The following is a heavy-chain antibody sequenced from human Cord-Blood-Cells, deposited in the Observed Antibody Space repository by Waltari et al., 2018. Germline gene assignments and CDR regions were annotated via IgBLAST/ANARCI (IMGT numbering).Heavy chain of an antibody. D-gene: IGHD3-3*01. Sequence: EVQLLESGGGLVQPGGSLRRSCAASGFTFSSHAMSWVRQAPGKGLEWVSAISGSGGSTYYADSVKGRFTISRDNSKNTLYLQMNSLRAEDTAVYYCAKDLYYDFWSGYYTYWGQGTLVTVSS. CDR2: ISGSGGST. J-gene: IGHJ4*02. V-gene: IGHV3-23*01. CDR3: AKDLYYDFWSGYYTY. CDR1: GFTFSSHA.